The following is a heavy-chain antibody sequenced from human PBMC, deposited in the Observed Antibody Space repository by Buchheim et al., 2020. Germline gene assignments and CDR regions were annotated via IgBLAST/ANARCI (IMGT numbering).Heavy chain of an antibody. CDR2: ISTGGGDST. Sequence: EVQVLESGGGLVQPGGSLRLSCAASGFTFSSYAMSWVRQAPGKGLEWVSAISTGGGDSTFYADSVKGRFTISRDNSKNTLYLQMDSLRAEDTAVYYCAKDLGRLGVAGPDRDYWGQGTL. CDR1: GFTFSSYA. V-gene: IGHV3-23*01. J-gene: IGHJ4*02. D-gene: IGHD6-19*01. CDR3: AKDLGRLGVAGPDRDY.